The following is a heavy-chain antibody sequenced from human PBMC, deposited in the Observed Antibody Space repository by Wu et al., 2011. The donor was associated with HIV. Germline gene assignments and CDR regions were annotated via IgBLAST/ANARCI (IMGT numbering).Heavy chain of an antibody. CDR3: AXLHPGDY. V-gene: IGHV1-8*02. J-gene: IGHJ4*02. CDR1: GYTFTDYD. CDR2: MNPNSGNT. Sequence: QVQLVQSGAEVERPGASVKVSCKASGYTFTDYDINWVRKAAGQGLEWMGWMNPNSGNTGYAQKFQGRVTMSRDTSISTAYMELSRLTSEDTAVYYCAXLHPGDYWGQGTWSPSP.